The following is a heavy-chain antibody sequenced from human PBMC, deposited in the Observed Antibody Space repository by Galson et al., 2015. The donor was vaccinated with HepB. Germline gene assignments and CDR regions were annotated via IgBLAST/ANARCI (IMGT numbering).Heavy chain of an antibody. J-gene: IGHJ6*02. CDR1: GFTFSSYG. D-gene: IGHD4-11*01. V-gene: IGHV3-33*01. Sequence: SLRLSCAASGFTFSSYGMHWVRQAPGKGLEWVAVIWYDGSNKYYADSVKGRFTISRDNSKNTLYLQMNSLRAEDTAVYYCARVPSNYISYYYYGMDVWGQGTTVTVSS. CDR3: ARVPSNYISYYYYGMDV. CDR2: IWYDGSNK.